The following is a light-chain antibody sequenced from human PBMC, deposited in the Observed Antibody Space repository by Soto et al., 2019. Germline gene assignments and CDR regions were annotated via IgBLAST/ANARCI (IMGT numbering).Light chain of an antibody. CDR1: QSLLHSNGYNY. J-gene: IGKJ2*01. V-gene: IGKV2-28*01. CDR3: VQSLQTPYT. Sequence: DIVMTQSPLSLPVTPGEPASISCRSSQSLLHSNGYNYLDWYLQKPGQSPQLLIYLGSNRASGVPDRFSGSGSGTDFTLKVSRVEAEDVGVYYCVQSLQTPYTFGQGTKLEIK. CDR2: LGS.